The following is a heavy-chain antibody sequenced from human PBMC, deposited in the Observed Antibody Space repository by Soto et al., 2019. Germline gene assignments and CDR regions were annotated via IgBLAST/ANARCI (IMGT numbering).Heavy chain of an antibody. Sequence: QVQLEQSGAEVKKPGSSVKVSCKASGGTFSNSAISWVRQAPGQGLEWMGGIMPIFRTPDYAQKFQGRVTITADESTSTAYMELSGLRSEDTAVYYCARDKDRRQLGVNYYYIMDVWGQGTTVTVSS. CDR3: ARDKDRRQLGVNYYYIMDV. J-gene: IGHJ6*02. D-gene: IGHD2-21*01. CDR1: GGTFSNSA. CDR2: IMPIFRTP. V-gene: IGHV1-69*12.